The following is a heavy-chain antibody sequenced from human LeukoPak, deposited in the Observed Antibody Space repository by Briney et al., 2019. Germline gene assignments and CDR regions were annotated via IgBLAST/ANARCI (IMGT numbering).Heavy chain of an antibody. D-gene: IGHD1-26*01. J-gene: IGHJ4*02. CDR1: GFTFSNYG. CDR2: IRFDGSTK. CDR3: ASWGEGALDN. V-gene: IGHV3-30*02. Sequence: PGGSLRLSCATSGFTFSNYGMHWVRQAPGKGLEWVAFIRFDGSTKYYANSVKGRFTISRDNAKKSLYLQMNSLRVEDTGVYYCASWGEGALDNWGQGTLVTVSS.